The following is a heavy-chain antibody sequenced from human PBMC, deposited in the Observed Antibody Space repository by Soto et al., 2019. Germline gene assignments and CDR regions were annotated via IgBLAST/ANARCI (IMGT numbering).Heavy chain of an antibody. D-gene: IGHD6-19*01. CDR1: GFTFSTIW. V-gene: IGHV3-74*01. J-gene: IGHJ5*01. CDR2: ISRDGSNT. Sequence: EVHLVQSGGVLVQPGGSLRLSCAASGFTFSTIWMHWARQAPGKGLVWVSRISRDGSNTNYADFVKGRFTISRDNAKNTPYLQTNSLTVEDTAIYFCARGPTGWYGFDSWGQGTLVTVSS. CDR3: ARGPTGWYGFDS.